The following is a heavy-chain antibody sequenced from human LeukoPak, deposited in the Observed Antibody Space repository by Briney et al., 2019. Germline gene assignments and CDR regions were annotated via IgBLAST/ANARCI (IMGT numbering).Heavy chain of an antibody. D-gene: IGHD3-22*01. V-gene: IGHV1-69*05. CDR3: AGLTTGSGYYYYYCMDV. Sequence: SVKVSCKASGGTFSSYAISWVRQAPGQGLEWMGGIIPIFGTANYAQKFQGRVTITTDESTSTAYMELSSLRSEDTAVYYCAGLTTGSGYYYYYCMDVWGKGTTVTVSS. CDR2: IIPIFGTA. CDR1: GGTFSSYA. J-gene: IGHJ6*03.